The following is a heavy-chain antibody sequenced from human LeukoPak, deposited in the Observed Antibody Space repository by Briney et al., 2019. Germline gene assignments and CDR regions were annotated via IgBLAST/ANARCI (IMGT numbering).Heavy chain of an antibody. CDR2: INPNSGGT. D-gene: IGHD3-10*01. V-gene: IGHV1-2*02. CDR1: GYTFTRYY. Sequence: ASVTVSCKASGYTFTRYYMHWVRQAPAQGLEWMGWINPNSGGTNYAQKFQGRVTMTRDTSISTAYMELSRLRSDDTAVYYCARDLGFGELSYDYWGEGTLVTVSS. J-gene: IGHJ4*02. CDR3: ARDLGFGELSYDY.